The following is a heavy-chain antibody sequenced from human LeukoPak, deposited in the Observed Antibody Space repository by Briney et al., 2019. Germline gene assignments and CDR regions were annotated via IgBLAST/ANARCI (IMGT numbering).Heavy chain of an antibody. Sequence: RSGGSLRLSCAASGFTFDDYGMSWVRQAPGEGLEWVSGINWNGGSTGYADSVKGRFTISRDNAKNSLYLQMNSLRAEDTALYYCARDLYYYDSSGYSAWGQGTLVTVSS. J-gene: IGHJ5*02. V-gene: IGHV3-20*04. CDR2: INWNGGST. CDR3: ARDLYYYDSSGYSA. D-gene: IGHD3-22*01. CDR1: GFTFDDYG.